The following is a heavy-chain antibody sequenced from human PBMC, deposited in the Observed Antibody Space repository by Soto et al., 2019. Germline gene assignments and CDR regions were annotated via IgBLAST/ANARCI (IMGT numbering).Heavy chain of an antibody. J-gene: IGHJ6*02. V-gene: IGHV1-3*01. Sequence: GASVKVSCKASGYTFTSYAMHWVRQAPGQRLEWMGWINAGNGNTKYSQKFQGRVTITRDTSASTAYMELSSLRSEDTAVYYCAREGSGSYYNYYYYGMDVWGQGTTVTVSS. CDR1: GYTFTSYA. CDR3: AREGSGSYYNYYYYGMDV. D-gene: IGHD3-10*01. CDR2: INAGNGNT.